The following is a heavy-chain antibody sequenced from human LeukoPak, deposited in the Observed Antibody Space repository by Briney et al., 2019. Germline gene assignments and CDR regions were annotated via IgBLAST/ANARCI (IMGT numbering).Heavy chain of an antibody. D-gene: IGHD3-22*01. CDR2: INPNSGGT. CDR3: ARDYLTDYYDSSGLDI. CDR1: GYTFTGYY. V-gene: IGHV1-2*02. J-gene: IGHJ3*02. Sequence: ASVKVSCTASGYTFTGYYMHWVRQAPGQGLEWMGWINPNSGGTNYAQKFQGRVTMTRDTSISTAYMELSRLRSDDTAVYYCARDYLTDYYDSSGLDIWGQGTMVTVSS.